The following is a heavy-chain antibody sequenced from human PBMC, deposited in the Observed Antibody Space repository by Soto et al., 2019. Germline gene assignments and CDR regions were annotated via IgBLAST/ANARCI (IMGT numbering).Heavy chain of an antibody. J-gene: IGHJ4*02. Sequence: SGPTLVKPTQTLTLTCTFSGFSLSTSGMCVSWIRQPPGKALEWLARIDWDDDKYYSTSLKTRLTISKDTSKNQVVLTMTNMDPVDTATYYCARADYGDYVGTGQFDYWGQGTLVTVSS. CDR1: GFSLSTSGMC. CDR2: IDWDDDK. V-gene: IGHV2-70*11. D-gene: IGHD4-17*01. CDR3: ARADYGDYVGTGQFDY.